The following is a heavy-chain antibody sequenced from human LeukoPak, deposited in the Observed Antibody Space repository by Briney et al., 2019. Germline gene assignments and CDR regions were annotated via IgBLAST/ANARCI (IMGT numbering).Heavy chain of an antibody. J-gene: IGHJ4*02. Sequence: SETLSLTCIVPGGSISSSSYYWAWIRQSPGKGLEWIGTFSSGGSAYYHPSLTSRVSISKDTSDNQFSLRLYSVTAADTAVYYCARKQTGTMYDVWGQGTQVTVSS. CDR2: FSSGGSA. CDR1: GGSISSSSYY. CDR3: ARKQTGTMYDV. V-gene: IGHV4-39*07. D-gene: IGHD1-7*01.